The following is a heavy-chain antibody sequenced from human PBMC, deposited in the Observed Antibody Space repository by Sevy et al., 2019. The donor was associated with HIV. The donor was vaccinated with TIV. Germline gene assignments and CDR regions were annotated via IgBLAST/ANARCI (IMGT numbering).Heavy chain of an antibody. Sequence: GGSLRLSCAASGFTFSTYAMHWVRQAPGKGLEWVAVISYDGSTKDYADSVKGRFTISRDNSKNTLSLQMNGLRPEDXXXXYCARDSXYDSSSGYMGVFQHWGQGTLVTVSS. CDR3: ARDSXYDSSSGYMGVFQH. CDR2: ISYDGSTK. V-gene: IGHV3-30*04. D-gene: IGHD3-22*01. J-gene: IGHJ1*01. CDR1: GFTFSTYA.